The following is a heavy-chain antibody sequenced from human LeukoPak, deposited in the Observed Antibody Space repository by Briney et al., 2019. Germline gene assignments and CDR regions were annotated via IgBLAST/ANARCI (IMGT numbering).Heavy chain of an antibody. J-gene: IGHJ5*02. Sequence: GASVKVSCKASGYTFTGYYLHWVRQAPGQGLEWMGWISPETGDTNYAQRFQGRVTMARDTSISTAYMVLSSLRSDDTAVYYCTRDREGGSGCFDPRGQGTLVTVSS. CDR1: GYTFTGYY. V-gene: IGHV1-2*02. D-gene: IGHD3-16*01. CDR3: TRDREGGSGCFDP. CDR2: ISPETGDT.